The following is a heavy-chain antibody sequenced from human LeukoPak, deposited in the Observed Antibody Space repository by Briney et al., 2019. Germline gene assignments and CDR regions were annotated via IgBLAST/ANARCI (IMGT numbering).Heavy chain of an antibody. J-gene: IGHJ1*01. CDR3: ARGYCGGDCYGD. V-gene: IGHV3-21*01. CDR1: GFHLRDYT. D-gene: IGHD2-21*02. CDR2: ISGSSRHI. Sequence: GGALLLSCAASGFHLRDYTMNWVRQAPGKGLEYVSSISGSSRHIYYADSVKGRFTISRDNTKSSLYLQMNSLRVEDMAVYYCARGYCGGDCYGDWGQGTLVTVSS.